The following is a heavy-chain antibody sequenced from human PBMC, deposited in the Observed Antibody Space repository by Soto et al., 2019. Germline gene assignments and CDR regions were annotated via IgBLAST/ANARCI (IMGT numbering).Heavy chain of an antibody. CDR3: ARDQKDPMRTSSIAATGGFDY. CDR1: GFTFSSYS. J-gene: IGHJ4*02. D-gene: IGHD6-6*01. V-gene: IGHV3-48*02. CDR2: ISSSSSTI. Sequence: GGSLRLSCAASGFTFSSYSMNWVRQAPGKGLEWVSYISSSSSTIYYADSVKGRFTISRDNAKNSLYLQMNSLRDEDTAVYYCARDQKDPMRTSSIAATGGFDYWGQGTLVTVSS.